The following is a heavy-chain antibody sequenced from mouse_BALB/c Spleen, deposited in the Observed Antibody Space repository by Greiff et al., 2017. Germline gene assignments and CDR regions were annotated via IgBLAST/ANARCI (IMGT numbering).Heavy chain of an antibody. CDR2: ISSGGSYT. D-gene: IGHD2-3*01. V-gene: IGHV5-9-3*01. CDR1: GFTFSSYA. CDR3: ARHMRDGGFAY. Sequence: EVQGVESGGGLVKPGGSLKLSCAASGFTFSSYAMSWVRQTPEKRLEWVATISSGGSYTYYPDSVKGRFTISRDNAKNTLYLQMSSLRSEDTAMYYCARHMRDGGFAYWGQGTLVTVSA. J-gene: IGHJ3*01.